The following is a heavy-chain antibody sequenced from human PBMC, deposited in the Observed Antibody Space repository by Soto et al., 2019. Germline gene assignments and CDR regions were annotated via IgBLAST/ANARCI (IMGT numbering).Heavy chain of an antibody. CDR1: GFTFNNYG. CDR3: AREDSIIIPAVSDF. J-gene: IGHJ4*02. V-gene: IGHV3-21*04. Sequence: PWGSLRLSCVVSGFTFNNYGINWVRQAPGKGLEWVSTVSKSDYTYYSDSVKGRFTISRDNAKNTVSLQMNTLRAEDTAVYYCAREDSIIIPAVSDFWGQGTLVTVSS. D-gene: IGHD2-2*01. CDR2: VSKSDYT.